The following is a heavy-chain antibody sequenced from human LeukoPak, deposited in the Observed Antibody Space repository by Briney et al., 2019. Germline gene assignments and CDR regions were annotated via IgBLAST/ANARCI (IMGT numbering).Heavy chain of an antibody. CDR3: AKGMSCSSISCPLDY. CDR2: ISYDGSNK. CDR1: RFTFSSYC. D-gene: IGHD2-2*01. V-gene: IGHV3-30*18. Sequence: GRSLRLSCPAARFTFSSYCMHWDRQAPGKGLEWVAVISYDGSNKNYADSVKGRFTISRDNSKNTLYLQMNSLRAEDMAAYYCAKGMSCSSISCPLDYWGQGTLVTVSS. J-gene: IGHJ4*02.